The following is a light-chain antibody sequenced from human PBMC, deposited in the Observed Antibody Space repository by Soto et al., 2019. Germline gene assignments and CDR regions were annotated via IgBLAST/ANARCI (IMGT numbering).Light chain of an antibody. CDR1: QGVMSY. CDR3: QKYNYWPRK. CDR2: GAS. J-gene: IGKJ1*01. V-gene: IGKV3-15*01. Sequence: EIVMTHSPATLSVSPLERATLSCSSSQGVMSYLALYQQKPGQAPRLLIYGASTRATGFPARFSGSGSGTAFTLTISSLQSEDCAVYYCQKYNYWPRKFGQGTKVDIK.